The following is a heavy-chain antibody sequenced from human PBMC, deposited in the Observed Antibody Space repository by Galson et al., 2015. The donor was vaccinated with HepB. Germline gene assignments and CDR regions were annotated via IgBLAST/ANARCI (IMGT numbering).Heavy chain of an antibody. Sequence: SETLSLTCTVSGGSIRSSSYYWGWIRQPPGKGLEWIGTFYYRESPYYNPSLKSRVTISEDSSKNQFSLKLTFVTAADTAVYYCARHILDTSAFFEYWGQGTLVAVSA. CDR3: ARHILDTSAFFEY. CDR2: FYYRESP. CDR1: GGSIRSSSYY. D-gene: IGHD3-10*01. J-gene: IGHJ4*02. V-gene: IGHV4-39*01.